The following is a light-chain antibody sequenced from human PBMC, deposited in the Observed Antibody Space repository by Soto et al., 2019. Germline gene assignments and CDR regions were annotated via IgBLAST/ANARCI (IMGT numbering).Light chain of an antibody. CDR3: EKDYSASWT. Sequence: DIQMTQSPSSLSASVGDRVTITCRASQGIGNSLAWYQQKPWRVPNLLMYTASTLLSGVTSRFSVSGSGTDFNLTISSLQTEDVATYYCEKDYSASWTVGRGSKV. CDR1: QGIGNS. J-gene: IGKJ1*01. V-gene: IGKV1-27*01. CDR2: TAS.